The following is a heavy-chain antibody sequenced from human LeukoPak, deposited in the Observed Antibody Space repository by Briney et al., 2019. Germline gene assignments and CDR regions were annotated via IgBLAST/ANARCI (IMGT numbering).Heavy chain of an antibody. V-gene: IGHV1-18*01. J-gene: IGHJ4*02. D-gene: IGHD1-26*01. CDR3: ARGLSSDY. Sequence: AASVTVSCMASGYTFTSYGISWVRQAPGQGLEWMGWISAYNGSTNYAQKLQGRVTMTTITSTSTSYMELRSLRSDDTAVYCCARGLSSDYWGQGTLVTVSS. CDR1: GYTFTSYG. CDR2: ISAYNGST.